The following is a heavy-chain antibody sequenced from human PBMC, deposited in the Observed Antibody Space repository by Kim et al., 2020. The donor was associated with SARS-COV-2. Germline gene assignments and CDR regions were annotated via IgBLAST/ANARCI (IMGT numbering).Heavy chain of an antibody. V-gene: IGHV1-18*04. CDR3: ARAVYYYDSSGYRTYNWFDP. CDR1: GYTFTSYG. D-gene: IGHD3-22*01. J-gene: IGHJ5*02. Sequence: ASVKVSCKASGYTFTSYGISWVRQAPGQGLEWMGWISAYNGNTNYAQKLQGRVTMTTDTSTSTAYMELRSLRSDDTAVYYCARAVYYYDSSGYRTYNWFDPWGQGTLVTVSS. CDR2: ISAYNGNT.